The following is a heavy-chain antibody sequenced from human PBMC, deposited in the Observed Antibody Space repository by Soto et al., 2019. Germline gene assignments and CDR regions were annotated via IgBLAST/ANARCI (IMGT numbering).Heavy chain of an antibody. J-gene: IGHJ4*02. D-gene: IGHD3-3*01. Sequence: GASVKVSCKASGGTFSSYAISWVRQAPGQGLEWMGGIIPIFGTANYAQKFQGRVTITADKSTSTAYMELSSLRSEDTAVYYCARGIITIFGVVGGPQYYFDYWGQGTLVTISS. CDR2: IIPIFGTA. CDR1: GGTFSSYA. V-gene: IGHV1-69*06. CDR3: ARGIITIFGVVGGPQYYFDY.